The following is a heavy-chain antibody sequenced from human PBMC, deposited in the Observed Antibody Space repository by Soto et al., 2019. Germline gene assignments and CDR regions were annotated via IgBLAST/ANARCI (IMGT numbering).Heavy chain of an antibody. CDR2: INSGNGNT. Sequence: VQLVQSGAEVKKPGASVKLSCKTSGYTFTGYVVDWVRQAPGQGLEWMGWINSGNGNTKYSEKFQGRVTITRDTSASTAYMELNSLTSEDTAVYYCARGLTIFGVVIGYWGQGTLVTVSS. CDR1: GYTFTGYV. D-gene: IGHD3-3*01. J-gene: IGHJ4*02. V-gene: IGHV1-3*01. CDR3: ARGLTIFGVVIGY.